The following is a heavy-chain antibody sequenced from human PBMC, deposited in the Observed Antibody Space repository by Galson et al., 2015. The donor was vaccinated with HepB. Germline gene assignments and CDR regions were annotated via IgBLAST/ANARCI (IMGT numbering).Heavy chain of an antibody. D-gene: IGHD3-16*01. Sequence: SLRLSCAASGFRIRNNWMHWVRQVPGKGLVWVSRINEDGSTTNYADSVKGRFTISKDNAKNTLHLQVNNLRAEDTAVYYCSRDTFGPYDYWGQGTLVTVSS. J-gene: IGHJ4*02. CDR2: INEDGSTT. CDR3: SRDTFGPYDY. CDR1: GFRIRNNW. V-gene: IGHV3-74*01.